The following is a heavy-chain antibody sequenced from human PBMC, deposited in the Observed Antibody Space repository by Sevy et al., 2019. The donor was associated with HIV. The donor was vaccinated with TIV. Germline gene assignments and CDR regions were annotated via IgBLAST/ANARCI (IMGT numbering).Heavy chain of an antibody. V-gene: IGHV4-61*02. CDR3: ALVSLDKRPHCSTVTPLCAFDF. D-gene: IGHD2-2*01. J-gene: IGHJ3*01. CDR2: VHAIGST. Sequence: SETLSLTCTVSGGSISGGSFYWTWVRQPAGRGLEWIGRVHAIGSTNYNPSLKSRVTISVDTSKNQFSLKLSSVTAADTAVYYCALVSLDKRPHCSTVTPLCAFDFWGQGTM. CDR1: GGSISGGSFY.